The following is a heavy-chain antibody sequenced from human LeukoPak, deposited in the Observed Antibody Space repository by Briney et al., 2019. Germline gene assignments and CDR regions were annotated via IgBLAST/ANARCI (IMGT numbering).Heavy chain of an antibody. CDR3: AKEKKYYYDSTGYPGYDY. J-gene: IGHJ4*02. Sequence: PGGSLRLSCEASGFTFNSYAMHWVRQAPGKGLEWVAVMWYDGSNKYYRDSVKGRFTISREDSKSTLYLQMNSLRAEDTAVYYCAKEKKYYYDSTGYPGYDYWGQGTLVTVSS. D-gene: IGHD3-22*01. CDR2: MWYDGSNK. CDR1: GFTFNSYA. V-gene: IGHV3-33*06.